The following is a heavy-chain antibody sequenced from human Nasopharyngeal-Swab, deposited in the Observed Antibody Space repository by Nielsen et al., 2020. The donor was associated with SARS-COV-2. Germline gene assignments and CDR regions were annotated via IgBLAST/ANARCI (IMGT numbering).Heavy chain of an antibody. D-gene: IGHD6-13*01. CDR2: IYHSGST. CDR1: GYSISSGYY. J-gene: IGHJ4*02. V-gene: IGHV4-38-2*02. Sequence: GSLRLSCTVSGYSISSGYYWGWIRQPPGKGLEWIGSIYHSGSTYYNPSLKSRVTISVDTSKNQFSLKLSSVTAADTAVYYCARDSGYSSSWYSRDYYFDYWGQGTLVTVSS. CDR3: ARDSGYSSSWYSRDYYFDY.